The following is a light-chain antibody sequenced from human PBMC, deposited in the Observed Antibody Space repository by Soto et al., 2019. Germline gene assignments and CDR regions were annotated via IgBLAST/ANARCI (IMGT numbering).Light chain of an antibody. V-gene: IGLV2-14*01. CDR2: DVS. Sequence: QSVLTQPASVSGSPGQSITISCTATSSDVGGYNYVSWYQQHPGKAPKLMIYDVSNRPSGVSNRFSGSKSGNTASLTISGLQAEDEADYYCSSYTSSSTLYVFGTGTKLTVL. CDR3: SSYTSSSTLYV. J-gene: IGLJ1*01. CDR1: SSDVGGYNY.